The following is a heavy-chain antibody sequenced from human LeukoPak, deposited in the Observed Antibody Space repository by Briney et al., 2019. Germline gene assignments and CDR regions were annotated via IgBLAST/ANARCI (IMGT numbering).Heavy chain of an antibody. D-gene: IGHD3-22*01. Sequence: SETLSLICTVSGGSISSYYWSWIRQPPGKGLEWIGYIYYTGSTNYSPSLKSRVTISLDTSKNHFSLKLSSVTAADTAVYYCARKLGYYYDSSGSIDAFDIWGQGTMVTVSS. CDR2: IYYTGST. V-gene: IGHV4-59*01. CDR1: GGSISSYY. CDR3: ARKLGYYYDSSGSIDAFDI. J-gene: IGHJ3*02.